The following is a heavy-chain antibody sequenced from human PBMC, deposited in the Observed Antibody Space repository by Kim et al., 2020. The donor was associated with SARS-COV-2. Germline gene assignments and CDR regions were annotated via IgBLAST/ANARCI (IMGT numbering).Heavy chain of an antibody. V-gene: IGHV4-31*03. CDR2: IYYSVST. D-gene: IGHD3-10*01. J-gene: IGHJ4*02. CDR1: GGSISSGGYH. CDR3: SRATSAALGNFYY. Sequence: SETLSLTCTVSGGSISSGGYHWSWIRQHPGKGLEWIGYIYYSVSTYYTPSLKSRVTISLDTSKNQFSLKLSSVIAADTAVYYCSRATSAALGNFYYWCQG.